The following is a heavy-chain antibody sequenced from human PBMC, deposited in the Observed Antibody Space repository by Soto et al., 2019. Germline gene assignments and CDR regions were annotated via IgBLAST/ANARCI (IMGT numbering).Heavy chain of an antibody. CDR3: ARDRDWDYAGNFDY. Sequence: PGCSLRLSCAASGFTFSTYWMTWVRQAPGKGLEWVANIKQDGSEKYYVDSVKGRFTISRDNAKNSLNLQMNSLRVEDTAVYYCARDRDWDYAGNFDYWGQGTLVTASS. CDR1: GFTFSTYW. D-gene: IGHD1-7*01. CDR2: IKQDGSEK. J-gene: IGHJ4*02. V-gene: IGHV3-7*03.